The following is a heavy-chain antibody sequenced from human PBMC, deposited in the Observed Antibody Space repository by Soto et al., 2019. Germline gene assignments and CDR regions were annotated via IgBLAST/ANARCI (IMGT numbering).Heavy chain of an antibody. CDR3: ARENREYSGYEFDY. V-gene: IGHV3-53*04. CDR2: IYSGGST. Sequence: PGGSLRLSCAASGFTVSSNYMSWVRQAPGKGLEWVSVIYSGGSTYYADSVKGRFTISRHNSKNTLYLQMNSLRAEDTAVYYCARENREYSGYEFDYWGQGTLVTVSS. CDR1: GFTVSSNY. D-gene: IGHD5-12*01. J-gene: IGHJ4*02.